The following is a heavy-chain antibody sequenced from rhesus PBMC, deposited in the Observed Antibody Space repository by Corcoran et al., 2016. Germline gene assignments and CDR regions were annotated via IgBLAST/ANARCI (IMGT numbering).Heavy chain of an antibody. Sequence: EVQLVQSGAEVKRPGESLKSSCKTSGYSFTSYLISWVRQMPGKGLEWMGAIDPSDSDTRYSPSFQGQVTISADKSISTTYLQWSSLKASDSATYYCAKRDGSGYYWYFDLWGPGTPITISS. CDR3: AKRDGSGYYWYFDL. D-gene: IGHD3-28*01. J-gene: IGHJ2*01. CDR2: IDPSDSDT. V-gene: IGHV5-2*01. CDR1: GYSFTSYL.